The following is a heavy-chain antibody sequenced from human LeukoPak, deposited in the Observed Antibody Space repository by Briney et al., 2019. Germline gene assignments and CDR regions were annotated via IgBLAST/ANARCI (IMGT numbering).Heavy chain of an antibody. CDR1: GYTFTSYG. V-gene: IGHV1-18*01. J-gene: IGHJ5*02. D-gene: IGHD3-16*01. CDR3: ARVGGTHYVDWFDP. CDR2: ISAYNGNT. Sequence: ASVKVSCKASGYTFTSYGISWVRQAPGQGLEWMGWISAYNGNTNYAQKLQGRVTMTTDTSTSTAYMELRSLRFDDTAVYYCARVGGTHYVDWFDPWGQGTLVTVSS.